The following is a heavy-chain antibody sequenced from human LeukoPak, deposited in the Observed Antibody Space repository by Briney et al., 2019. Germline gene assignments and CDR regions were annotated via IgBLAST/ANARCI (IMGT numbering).Heavy chain of an antibody. CDR1: GFTFSSNS. D-gene: IGHD3-22*01. V-gene: IGHV4-34*08. CDR3: ASLTTAEAFDI. Sequence: GSLRLSCTVSGFTFSSNSMSWVRQAPGKGLEWIGEINHSGSTNYNPSLKSRVTISVDTSKNQFSLKLSSVTAADTAVYYCASLTTAEAFDIWGQGTMVTVSS. J-gene: IGHJ3*02. CDR2: INHSGST.